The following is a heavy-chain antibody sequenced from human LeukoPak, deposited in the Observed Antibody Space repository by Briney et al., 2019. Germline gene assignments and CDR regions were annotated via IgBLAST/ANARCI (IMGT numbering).Heavy chain of an antibody. CDR1: GYTFTSYG. Sequence: GASVKVSCKASGYTFTSYGISWLRQAPGQGLEWMGWISAYNGNTNNAQKLQGRVTMTTDTSTSTAYMELRSLRSDDTAVYYCAGDPGYCSSTSCLPGAPIDYWGQGTLVTVSS. V-gene: IGHV1-18*01. D-gene: IGHD2-2*01. CDR3: AGDPGYCSSTSCLPGAPIDY. J-gene: IGHJ4*02. CDR2: ISAYNGNT.